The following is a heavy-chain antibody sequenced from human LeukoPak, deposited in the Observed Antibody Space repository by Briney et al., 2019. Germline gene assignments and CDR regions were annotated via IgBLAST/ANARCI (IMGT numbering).Heavy chain of an antibody. CDR1: GGSISSGNYC. V-gene: IGHV4-61*02. CDR3: AKGYGASGY. J-gene: IGHJ4*02. D-gene: IGHD4-17*01. Sequence: SQTLSFTCTVSGGSISSGNYCWSWLPQPAGKGLVWIGRIYASGSTNYHPSLKSRVTISVDTSKNQFSLKLRSVTAADTAVYYCAKGYGASGYWGQGTLVTVSS. CDR2: IYASGST.